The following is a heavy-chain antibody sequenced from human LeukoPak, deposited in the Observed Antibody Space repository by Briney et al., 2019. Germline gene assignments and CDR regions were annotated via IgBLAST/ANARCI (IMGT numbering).Heavy chain of an antibody. J-gene: IGHJ4*02. CDR3: AAEGAAAGGSDY. V-gene: IGHV1-24*01. CDR2: FDPEDGET. D-gene: IGHD6-13*01. Sequence: ASVKVSCKVSGYTLTELSMHWVRQAPGKGLEWMGGFDPEDGETIYAQKFQGRVTMTEDTSTDTAYMELSSLRSEDTAVYYCAAEGAAAGGSDYWGQGTLVTVSS. CDR1: GYTLTELS.